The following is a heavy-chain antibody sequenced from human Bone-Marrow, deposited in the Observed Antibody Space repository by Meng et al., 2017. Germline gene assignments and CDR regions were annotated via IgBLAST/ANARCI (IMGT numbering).Heavy chain of an antibody. CDR2: IIPIFGTA. Sequence: SVKVSCKASGGTFSSYAISWVRQAPGQGLEWMGGIIPIFGTANYAQKFQGRVTITADESTSTAYMELSSLRSEDTAVYYCASFNFELDGYNSEEGDYWGQGTLVTVSS. J-gene: IGHJ4*02. CDR1: GGTFSSYA. CDR3: ASFNFELDGYNSEEGDY. V-gene: IGHV1-69*13. D-gene: IGHD5-24*01.